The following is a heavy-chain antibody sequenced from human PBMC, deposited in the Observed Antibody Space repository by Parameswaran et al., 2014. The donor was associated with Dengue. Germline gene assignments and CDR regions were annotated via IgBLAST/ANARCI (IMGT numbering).Heavy chain of an antibody. V-gene: IGHV4-39*01. CDR2: IYYSGST. CDR3: ASSDSSGYYFTPRQYYFDY. Sequence: AGGSLRLSCTVSGGSISSSSYYWGWIRQPPGKGLEWIGSIYYSGSTYYNPSLKSRVTISVDTSKNQFSLKLSSVTAADTAVYYCASSDSSGYYFTPRQYYFDYWGQGTLVTVSS. CDR1: GGSISSSSYY. D-gene: IGHD3-22*01. J-gene: IGHJ4*02.